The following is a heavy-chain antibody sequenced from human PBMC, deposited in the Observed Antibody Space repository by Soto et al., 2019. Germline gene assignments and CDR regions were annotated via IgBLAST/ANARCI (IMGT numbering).Heavy chain of an antibody. J-gene: IGHJ4*02. CDR3: AKHGPPNPYNRGFYYMSY. D-gene: IGHD3-22*01. CDR2: IYYTGST. Sequence: PSETLSLTCTVSGGSISSYYWSWIRQPPGKGLEWIGYIYYTGSTNYNPSLKSRVTISLDTSKNQFSLELSSVTASDTAVYYCAKHGPPNPYNRGFYYMSYWGQGALVTVSS. V-gene: IGHV4-59*08. CDR1: GGSISSYY.